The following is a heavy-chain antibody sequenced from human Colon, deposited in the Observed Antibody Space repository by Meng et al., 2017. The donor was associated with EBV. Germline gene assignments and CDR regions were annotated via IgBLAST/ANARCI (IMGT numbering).Heavy chain of an antibody. CDR1: GASFSGYY. Sequence: QVHLEESGPGLVKPLGXLSLTCGVYGASFSGYYWSWIRQPPGKGLEWIGEVNPSGSTNYSPSLKSRVTISVDTSKNQFSLRLNSVTAADTAVYYCARVGGLDGYRLGGDYWGQGALVTVSS. V-gene: IGHV4-34*01. D-gene: IGHD5-24*01. CDR2: VNPSGST. J-gene: IGHJ4*02. CDR3: ARVGGLDGYRLGGDY.